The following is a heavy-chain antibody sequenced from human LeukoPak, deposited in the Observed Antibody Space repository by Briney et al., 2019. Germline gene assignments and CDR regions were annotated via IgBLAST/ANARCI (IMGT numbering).Heavy chain of an antibody. CDR2: ISSSGSTI. CDR3: ARDHGDYVFPSGFDY. D-gene: IGHD4-17*01. Sequence: GGSLRLSCAASGFTFSSYEMNWVRQAPGKGLEWVSYISSSGSTIYYADSVKGRFTISRDNAKNSLYLQMNSLRAEDTAVYYCARDHGDYVFPSGFDYWGQGILVTVSS. J-gene: IGHJ4*02. CDR1: GFTFSSYE. V-gene: IGHV3-48*03.